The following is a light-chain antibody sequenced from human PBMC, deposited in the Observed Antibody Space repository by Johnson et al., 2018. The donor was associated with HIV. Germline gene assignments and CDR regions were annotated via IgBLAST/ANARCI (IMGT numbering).Light chain of an antibody. CDR3: GTWDSSLSAAV. CDR2: DNN. CDR1: SSNIGNNY. V-gene: IGLV1-51*01. Sequence: HSVLTQPPSVSAAPGQKVTLSCSGSSSNIGNNYVSWYQQFPGTAPKLLIYDNNKRPSGIPDRFSGSKSGTSATLGITGLQTGDEANYYCGTWDSSLSAAVFGTGTKVTVL. J-gene: IGLJ1*01.